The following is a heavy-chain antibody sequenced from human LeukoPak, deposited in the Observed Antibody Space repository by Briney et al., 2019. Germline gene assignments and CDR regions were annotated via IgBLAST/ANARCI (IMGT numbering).Heavy chain of an antibody. CDR2: INDDGSST. CDR3: ARVSGPGMNEYYHL. J-gene: IGHJ4*02. Sequence: PGGSLRLSCAASGFTFSGAWMHWVRQAPGKGLMWVSRINDDGSSTRHADSVKGRFTISRDNAKNTLYLQMNSFRAEDTAVYYCARVSGPGMNEYYHLWGQGTLVTVSS. CDR1: GFTFSGAW. V-gene: IGHV3-74*01. D-gene: IGHD2-2*01.